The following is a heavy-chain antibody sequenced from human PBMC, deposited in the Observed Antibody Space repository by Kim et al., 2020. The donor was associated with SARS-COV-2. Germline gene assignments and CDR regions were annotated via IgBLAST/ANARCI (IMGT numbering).Heavy chain of an antibody. CDR3: AKLRDYYDSSGYYEEYFQH. CDR1: GFTFSSYA. CDR2: ISGSGGST. J-gene: IGHJ1*01. Sequence: GGSLRLSCAASGFTFSSYAMSWVRQAPGKGLEWVSAISGSGGSTYYADSVKGRFTISRDNSKNTLYLQMNSLRAEDTAVYYCAKLRDYYDSSGYYEEYFQHWGQGTLVTVSS. D-gene: IGHD3-22*01. V-gene: IGHV3-23*01.